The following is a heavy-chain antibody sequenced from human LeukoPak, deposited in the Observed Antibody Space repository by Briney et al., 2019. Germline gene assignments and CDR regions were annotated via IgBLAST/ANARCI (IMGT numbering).Heavy chain of an antibody. D-gene: IGHD6-13*01. V-gene: IGHV1-69*04. CDR1: GGIFSSYA. CDR3: ARPRRSSSWRLDY. CDR2: IIPILGIA. Sequence: ASVKVSCKASGGIFSSYAISWVRQAPGQGLEWMGRIIPILGIANYAQKFQGGVTITADKSASTAYMELSSLRSEDTAVYYCARPRRSSSWRLDYWGQGTLVTVSS. J-gene: IGHJ4*02.